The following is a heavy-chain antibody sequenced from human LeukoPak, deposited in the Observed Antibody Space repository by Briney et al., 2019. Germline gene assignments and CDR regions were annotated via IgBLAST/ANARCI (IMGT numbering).Heavy chain of an antibody. J-gene: IGHJ4*02. CDR2: INPSGGST. D-gene: IGHD3-3*01. CDR1: GYILTSYY. CDR3: ARNGPERVVDY. V-gene: IGHV1-46*01. Sequence: ASVKVSCKASGYILTSYYMHWVRQAPGQGLEWMGIINPSGGSTSYAQKFQGRVTMTRDMSTSTVYMELSSLRSEDTAVYYCARNGPERVVDYWGQGTLVTVSS.